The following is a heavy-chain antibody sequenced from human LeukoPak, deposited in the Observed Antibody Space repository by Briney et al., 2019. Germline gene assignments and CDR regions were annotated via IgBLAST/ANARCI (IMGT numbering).Heavy chain of an antibody. J-gene: IGHJ4*02. CDR1: GGSISSYY. D-gene: IGHD1-26*01. CDR2: IYYSGST. V-gene: IGHV4-59*01. Sequence: ETLSLTCTVSGGSISSYYWSWIRQPPGKGLEWIGYIYYSGSTNYNPSLKSRVTISVDTSKNQFSLKLSSVTAADTAVYYCARDRVGGSYDYWGQETLVTASS. CDR3: ARDRVGGSYDY.